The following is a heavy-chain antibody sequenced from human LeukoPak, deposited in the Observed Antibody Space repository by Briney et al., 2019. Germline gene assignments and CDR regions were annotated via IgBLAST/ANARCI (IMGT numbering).Heavy chain of an antibody. CDR2: IKQDGSEK. CDR1: GITFRDYW. CDR3: ARSFRKSPDY. Sequence: GGSLRLSCADSGITFRDYWMTWVRQAPGKGLEWLANIKQDGSEKYYVDSVKGRFTVSRDNANNSLFLQMNSLRADDTAVYYCARSFRKSPDYWGQGTLVTVSS. J-gene: IGHJ4*02. V-gene: IGHV3-7*03.